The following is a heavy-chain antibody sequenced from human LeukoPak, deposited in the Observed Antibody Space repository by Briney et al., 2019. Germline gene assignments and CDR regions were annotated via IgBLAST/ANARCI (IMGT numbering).Heavy chain of an antibody. CDR2: ISGSGGST. Sequence: PGGSLRLSCAASGFTFSSYAMSWVRQAPGKGLEWVSAISGSGGSTYYADSVKGRFTISRDNSKNTLYLQMNSLRAEDTAVYYCAKDRDLYSSSWAIDYWGQGTLVTVSS. V-gene: IGHV3-23*01. CDR1: GFTFSSYA. D-gene: IGHD6-13*01. J-gene: IGHJ4*02. CDR3: AKDRDLYSSSWAIDY.